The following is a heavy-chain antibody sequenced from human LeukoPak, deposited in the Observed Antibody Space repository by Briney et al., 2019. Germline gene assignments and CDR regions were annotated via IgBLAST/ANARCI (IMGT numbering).Heavy chain of an antibody. J-gene: IGHJ4*02. V-gene: IGHV1-8*01. CDR2: MNPNRGNT. CDR3: ARAPPTYYYDSTLDY. Sequence: ASAKVSCKASGYTFTSYDINWVRQATGQGLGWMGWMNPNRGNTGYAQKLQGRVTMTTDTSTSTAYMELRSLRSDDTAVYYCARAPPTYYYDSTLDYWGQGTLVTVSS. CDR1: GYTFTSYD. D-gene: IGHD3-22*01.